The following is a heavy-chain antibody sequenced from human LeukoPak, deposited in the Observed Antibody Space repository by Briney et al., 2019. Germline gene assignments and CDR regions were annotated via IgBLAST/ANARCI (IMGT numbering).Heavy chain of an antibody. V-gene: IGHV4-39*07. CDR3: ARVLNTYSGYWDFDY. J-gene: IGHJ4*02. CDR2: IYYSGST. D-gene: IGHD5-12*01. CDR1: GGSISSSSYY. Sequence: SETLSLTCTVSGGSISSSSYYWGWIRQPPGKGLEWIGSIYYSGSTYYNPSLKSRVTISVDTSKNQFSLKLSSVTAADTAVYYCARVLNTYSGYWDFDYWGQGTLVTVSS.